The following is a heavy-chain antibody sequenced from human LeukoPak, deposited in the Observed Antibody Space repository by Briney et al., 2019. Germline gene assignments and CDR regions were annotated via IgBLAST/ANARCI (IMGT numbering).Heavy chain of an antibody. Sequence: ASVKVSCKVSGYTFTGYAIHWVRQAPGQRLEWMGWISAGNGNTKYSQNFQGRVTFITNTSATTAFMELSSLRSEAAAVYSCARDSGSGNNDYWGQGTLVTVSS. J-gene: IGHJ4*02. CDR3: ARDSGSGNNDY. CDR1: GYTFTGYA. CDR2: ISAGNGNT. V-gene: IGHV1-3*01. D-gene: IGHD2-15*01.